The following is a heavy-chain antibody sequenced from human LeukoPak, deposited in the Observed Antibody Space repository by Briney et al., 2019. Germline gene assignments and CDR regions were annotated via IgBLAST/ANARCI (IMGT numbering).Heavy chain of an antibody. D-gene: IGHD2-15*01. V-gene: IGHV3-33*01. CDR2: IWYDGSNK. CDR3: SGGSGGNFDY. CDR1: GFTFSSYG. J-gene: IGHJ4*02. Sequence: GRSLRLSCAASGFTFSSYGMHWVRQAPGKGLEWVAVIWYDGSNKYYADSVKGRFTISRDNSKNTLYLQVNSLRAEDTAVYYCSGGSGGNFDYWGQGTLVTVSS.